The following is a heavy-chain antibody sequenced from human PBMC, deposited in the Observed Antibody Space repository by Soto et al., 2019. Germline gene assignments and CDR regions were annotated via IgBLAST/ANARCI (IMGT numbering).Heavy chain of an antibody. CDR1: GFTFSSYG. D-gene: IGHD3-10*01. CDR2: IWYDGSNK. CDR3: ARDYYGSGSLAYFVD. V-gene: IGHV3-33*01. Sequence: QVQLVESGGGVVQPGRSLRLSCAASGFTFSSYGMHWVRQAPGKGLEWVAVIWYDGSNKYYADSVKGRFTISRDNSKNTLYLQMNSLRAEDTAVYYCARDYYGSGSLAYFVDWGQGTLVTVSS. J-gene: IGHJ4*02.